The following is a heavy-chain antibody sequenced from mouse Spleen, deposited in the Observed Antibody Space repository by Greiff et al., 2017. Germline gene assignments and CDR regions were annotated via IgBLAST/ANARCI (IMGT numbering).Heavy chain of an antibody. CDR2: INPNNGGT. V-gene: IGHV1-22*01. D-gene: IGHD2-2*01. CDR1: GYTFTDYN. Sequence: EVQLQQSGPELVKPGASVKMSCKASGYTFTDYNMHWVKQSHGKSLEWIGYINPNNGGTSYNQKFKGKATLTVNKSSSTAYMELRSLTSEDSAVYYCARKVYYGYDGFDYWGQGTTLTVSS. J-gene: IGHJ2*01. CDR3: ARKVYYGYDGFDY.